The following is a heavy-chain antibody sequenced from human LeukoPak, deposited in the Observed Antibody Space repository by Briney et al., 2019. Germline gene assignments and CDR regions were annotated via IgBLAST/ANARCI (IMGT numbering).Heavy chain of an antibody. CDR1: GYTFTGYY. CDR2: INPNSGGT. D-gene: IGHD3-22*01. J-gene: IGHJ1*01. Sequence: ASMKVSCKASGYTFTGYYMHWVRQAPGQGLEWMGWINPNSGGTNYAQKFQGRVTMTRDTSISTAYMELSRLRSDDTAVYYCARLSDYYDSSGTEYFQHWGQGTLVTVSS. CDR3: ARLSDYYDSSGTEYFQH. V-gene: IGHV1-2*02.